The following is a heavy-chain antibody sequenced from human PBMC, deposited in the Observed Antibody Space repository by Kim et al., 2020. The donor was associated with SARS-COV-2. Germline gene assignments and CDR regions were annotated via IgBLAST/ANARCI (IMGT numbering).Heavy chain of an antibody. CDR3: ARDRRDYYDFWSGFGMDV. Sequence: KSRVTISVDTSKNQFSLKLSSVTAADTAVYYCARDRRDYYDFWSGFGMDVWGQGTTVTVSS. J-gene: IGHJ6*02. V-gene: IGHV4-59*01. D-gene: IGHD3-3*01.